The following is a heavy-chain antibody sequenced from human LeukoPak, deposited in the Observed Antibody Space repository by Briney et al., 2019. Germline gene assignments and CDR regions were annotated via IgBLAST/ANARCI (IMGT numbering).Heavy chain of an antibody. CDR1: GFTFSSYW. CDR2: IKSDGSET. V-gene: IGHV3-74*01. J-gene: IGHJ6*02. Sequence: GGSLRLSCAASGFTFSSYWMHWVRQAPGKGLMWVSRIKSDGSETSYADSVKGRFTISRDNARNTLCLQMNSLRPEDTAIYYCASDRVFYGLDVWGQGTTVTVSS. CDR3: ASDRVFYGLDV.